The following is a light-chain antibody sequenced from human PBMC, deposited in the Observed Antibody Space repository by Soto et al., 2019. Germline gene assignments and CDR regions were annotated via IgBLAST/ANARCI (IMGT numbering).Light chain of an antibody. V-gene: IGKV3-20*01. CDR1: QTISSNY. J-gene: IGKJ1*01. CDR2: GTS. CDR3: QQYVSWT. Sequence: EIVLTQSPGTLSVSPGERATLSCRASQTISSNYLAWYQQKPGQAPSLLIYGTSSRATGISDRFSGSGSGTDFTLTISRLEPEDSAIYYCQQYVSWTFGQGTKVEIK.